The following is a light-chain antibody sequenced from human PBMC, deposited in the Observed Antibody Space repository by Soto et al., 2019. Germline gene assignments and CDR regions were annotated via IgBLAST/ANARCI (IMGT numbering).Light chain of an antibody. CDR3: QQYNTYYT. CDR1: EYIGTW. Sequence: DIQMTQSPSTLSASVGDRVTITCLASEYIGTWLAWYQQKPGRAPKLLIYDVSTLESGVPSRFSGSGSRTVFSLTISSLQPDDFASYYCQQYNTYYTFGQGTKVDIK. J-gene: IGKJ2*01. CDR2: DVS. V-gene: IGKV1-5*01.